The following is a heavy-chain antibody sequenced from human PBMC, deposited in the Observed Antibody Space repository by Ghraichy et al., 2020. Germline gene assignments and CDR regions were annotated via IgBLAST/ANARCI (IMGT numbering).Heavy chain of an antibody. Sequence: GGSLRLSCAASGFTVGSVYMIWVRQAPGKGLEWVSILSSGGSPHYADSVKGRFTISRDNSNNSLFLHMKMLRAEDTAVYFCAGGEGYEFWSDYYPNWGQGTLVTDSS. V-gene: IGHV3-53*01. CDR1: GFTVGSVY. CDR2: LSSGGSP. J-gene: IGHJ4*02. D-gene: IGHD3-3*01. CDR3: AGGEGYEFWSDYYPN.